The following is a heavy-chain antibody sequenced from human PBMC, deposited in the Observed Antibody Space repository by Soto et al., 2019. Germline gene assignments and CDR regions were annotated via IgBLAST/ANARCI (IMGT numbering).Heavy chain of an antibody. CDR3: AHYSSTSSFDY. CDR2: ISWDGEK. V-gene: IGHV2-5*02. J-gene: IGHJ4*02. D-gene: IGHD6-13*01. CDR1: GFSLNTRGVG. Sequence: SGPTREPTQTLTLTCTFSGFSLNTRGVGVGWIRQPPGKALEWLALISWDGEKRYSPSLKSRLTITKGTSENQVVLTMTNMDPVDTATYYCAHYSSTSSFDYWGQGTLVTVS.